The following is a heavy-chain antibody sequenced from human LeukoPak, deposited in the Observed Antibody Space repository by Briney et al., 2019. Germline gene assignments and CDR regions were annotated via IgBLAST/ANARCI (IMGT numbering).Heavy chain of an antibody. CDR1: GGSISSGDYY. Sequence: SQTLSLTCTVSGGSISSGDYYWSWIRQPPGMGLEWIGYIYYSGSTYYNPSLKSRVTISVDTSKNQFSLKLSSVTAADTAVYYCARDGYYYYGMDVWGKGTTVTVSS. V-gene: IGHV4-30-4*01. CDR3: ARDGYYYYGMDV. J-gene: IGHJ6*04. CDR2: IYYSGST.